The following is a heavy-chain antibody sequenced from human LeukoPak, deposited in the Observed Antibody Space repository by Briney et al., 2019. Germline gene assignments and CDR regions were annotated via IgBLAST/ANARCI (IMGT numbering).Heavy chain of an antibody. J-gene: IGHJ4*02. CDR1: GASVSSNSYH. V-gene: IGHV4-61*03. CDR2: HSGNS. D-gene: IGHD4/OR15-4a*01. Sequence: SETLSLTCTVSGASVSSNSYHWSWIRQAPGKGLEWIGHSGNSDYKPSLKSRITISTDTSNNHFSLNLVSVTAADTAVYYCATYDVGACGCGHWGQGTLVIVSS. CDR3: ATYDVGACGCGH.